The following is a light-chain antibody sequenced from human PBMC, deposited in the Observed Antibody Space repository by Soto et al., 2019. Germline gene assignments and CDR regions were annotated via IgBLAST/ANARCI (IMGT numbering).Light chain of an antibody. V-gene: IGLV2-14*01. CDR3: SSYTAGGTI. Sequence: QSVQTQPASVSGSPGQSITISCTGTSGDVGGYYYVSWYQQLPGKAPKLMISEVSNRPSGVSNRFSGSKSGNTASLTISGLQAEDEADYYCSSYTAGGTIFGTGTKLTVL. CDR2: EVS. J-gene: IGLJ1*01. CDR1: SGDVGGYYY.